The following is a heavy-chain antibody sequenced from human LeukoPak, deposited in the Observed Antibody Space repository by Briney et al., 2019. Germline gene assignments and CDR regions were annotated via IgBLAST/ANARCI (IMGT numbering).Heavy chain of an antibody. CDR3: ARARTRLRYGDYRLGGYSFDY. J-gene: IGHJ4*02. Sequence: SETLSLTCTVSGGSISSYYWSWIRQPPGKGLEWIGYIYYSGSTNYNPSLKSRVTISVDTSKNQFSLKLSSVTAADTAVYYCARARTRLRYGDYRLGGYSFDYWGQGTLVTVSS. V-gene: IGHV4-59*12. D-gene: IGHD4-17*01. CDR2: IYYSGST. CDR1: GGSISSYY.